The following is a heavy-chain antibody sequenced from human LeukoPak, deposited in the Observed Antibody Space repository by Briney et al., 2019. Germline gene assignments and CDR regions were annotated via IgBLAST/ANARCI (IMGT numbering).Heavy chain of an antibody. D-gene: IGHD5-24*01. CDR1: GGSISSHY. V-gene: IGHV4-59*11. CDR2: IYYTGST. Sequence: SETLSLTCTVSGGSISSHYWSWIRQPPGKGLEWIGYIYYTGSTNYNPSLKSRVTISVDTSKNHFSLELSSVIAADTAVYYCARDQDGYNSLDYWGQGTLATVSS. CDR3: ARDQDGYNSLDY. J-gene: IGHJ4*02.